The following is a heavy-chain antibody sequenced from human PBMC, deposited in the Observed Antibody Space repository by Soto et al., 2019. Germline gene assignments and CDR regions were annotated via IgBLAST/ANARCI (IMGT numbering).Heavy chain of an antibody. J-gene: IGHJ4*02. CDR1: GINFLTYA. Sequence: DVQLLESGGGLVQPGGSLRFSCAAPGINFLTYAMAWVRQAPGKGLEWVSVISSSGITYYADSVKGRFTISRDIFNSTLFLQMNSLRVEDTAVYYCTKMGTSIWYMDYFDYWGRGSLVIVSS. V-gene: IGHV3-23*01. D-gene: IGHD3-3*02. CDR3: TKMGTSIWYMDYFDY. CDR2: ISSSGIT.